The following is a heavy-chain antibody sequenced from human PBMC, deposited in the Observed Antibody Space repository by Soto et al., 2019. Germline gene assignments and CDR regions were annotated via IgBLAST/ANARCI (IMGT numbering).Heavy chain of an antibody. D-gene: IGHD3-22*01. V-gene: IGHV4-59*12. CDR3: ARTGKFYYYDMSGLPFDP. Sequence: PSETLSLTCTVSGGSISNYYWSWVRLSPGRGLEWIGDIYHLGTTNYNPSLKRRVSISLDKSKNQFSLKLTSVTAADTAVYFCARTGKFYYYDMSGLPFDPWGPGVLVTV. J-gene: IGHJ5*02. CDR2: IYHLGTT. CDR1: GGSISNYY.